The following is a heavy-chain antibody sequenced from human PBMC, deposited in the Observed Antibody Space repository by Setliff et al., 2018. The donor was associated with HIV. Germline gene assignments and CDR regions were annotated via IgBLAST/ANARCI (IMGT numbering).Heavy chain of an antibody. CDR3: AKAQWLLSHWGFDP. V-gene: IGHV3-53*04. CDR1: GFTVSSNY. Sequence: GGSLRLSCTASGFTVSSNYMSWVRQAPGKGLEWVSVIYSGGSTYYADSVKGRFTISRHNSKNTLYLQMNSLRAEDTAVYYCAKAQWLLSHWGFDPWGQGTLVTVSS. CDR2: IYSGGST. D-gene: IGHD3-3*01. J-gene: IGHJ5*02.